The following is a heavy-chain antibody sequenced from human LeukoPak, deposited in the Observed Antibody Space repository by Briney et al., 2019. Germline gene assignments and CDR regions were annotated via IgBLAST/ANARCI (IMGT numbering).Heavy chain of an antibody. CDR1: GFTFSSYA. CDR3: AKDRIYEWLPPGDAFDI. D-gene: IGHD6-19*01. CDR2: ISGSGGST. V-gene: IGHV3-23*01. J-gene: IGHJ3*02. Sequence: PGGSLRLSCAASGFTFSSYAMSWVRQAPGKGLEWVSAISGSGGSTHYADSVKGRFTISRDNSKNTLFLQMNTLRAEDTAVYYCAKDRIYEWLPPGDAFDIWGQGTMVTVSS.